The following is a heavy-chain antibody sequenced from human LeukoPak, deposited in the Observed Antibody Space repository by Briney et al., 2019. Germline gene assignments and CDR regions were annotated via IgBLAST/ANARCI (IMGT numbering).Heavy chain of an antibody. V-gene: IGHV4-34*01. CDR3: ARELPRAARYYYYYYMDV. D-gene: IGHD6-6*01. Sequence: PSETLSLTCAVYGGSFSGYYWSRIRQPPGKGLEWIGEINHSGSTNYNPSLKSRVTISVDTSKNQFSLKLSSVTAADTAVYYCARELPRAARYYYYYYMDVWGKGTTVTVSS. CDR2: INHSGST. CDR1: GGSFSGYY. J-gene: IGHJ6*03.